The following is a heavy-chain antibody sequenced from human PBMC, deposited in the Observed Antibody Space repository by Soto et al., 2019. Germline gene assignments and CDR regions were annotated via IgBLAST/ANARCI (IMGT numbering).Heavy chain of an antibody. J-gene: IGHJ4*02. V-gene: IGHV1-69*01. CDR3: ARDSAPGYYGSGSPILDY. Sequence: QVQLVQSGAEVKKPGSSVKVSCKASGGTFSNYVISWVRQAPGQGLEWMGGIIPIFGAAKNAQKFQGRVTITADESTSTAYMELSSLRSEDTAVYYCARDSAPGYYGSGSPILDYWGQGTLVTVSS. CDR1: GGTFSNYV. D-gene: IGHD3-10*01. CDR2: IIPIFGAA.